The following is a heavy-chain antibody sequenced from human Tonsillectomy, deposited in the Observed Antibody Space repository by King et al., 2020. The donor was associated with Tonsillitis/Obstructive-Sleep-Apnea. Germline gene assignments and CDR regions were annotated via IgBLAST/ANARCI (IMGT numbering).Heavy chain of an antibody. Sequence: VQLVESGGGVVQPGRSLRLSCAASGFTFSSYAMHCVRQAPGKGLEWVAVISYDGSNKYYADSVKGRFTISRDNSKNTLYLQMNSLRAEDTAVYYCAREGVPALAAAGTGWFDPWGQGTLVTVSS. J-gene: IGHJ5*02. V-gene: IGHV3-30*04. CDR3: AREGVPALAAAGTGWFDP. D-gene: IGHD6-13*01. CDR1: GFTFSSYA. CDR2: ISYDGSNK.